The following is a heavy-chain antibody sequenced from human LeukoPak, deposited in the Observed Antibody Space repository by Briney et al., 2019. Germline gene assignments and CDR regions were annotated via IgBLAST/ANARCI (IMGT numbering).Heavy chain of an antibody. D-gene: IGHD6-19*01. CDR3: AQISGWDSLKY. J-gene: IGHJ4*02. CDR2: INPNSGGT. V-gene: IGHV1-2*02. CDR1: GHTFTGYY. Sequence: GASVKVSCKSSGHTFTGYYMHWVRQAPGQGLEWMGWINPNSGGTNHAQKFQGRVSMTRDTSISTAYMELSRLRSDDTAVYYCAQISGWDSLKYWGQGTLVTVSS.